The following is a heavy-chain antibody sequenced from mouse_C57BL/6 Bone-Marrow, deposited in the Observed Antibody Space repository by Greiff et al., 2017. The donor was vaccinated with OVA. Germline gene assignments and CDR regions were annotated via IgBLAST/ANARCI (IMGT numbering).Heavy chain of an antibody. CDR2: IWGGGST. CDR3: ATHYYGSSLYAMDY. D-gene: IGHD1-1*01. V-gene: IGHV2-9*01. CDR1: GYSFTSYG. J-gene: IGHJ4*01. Sequence: VKLVESGPGLVAPSQSLSITCTVSGYSFTSYGVDWVRQPPGKGLEWLGVIWGGGSTNYNSALMSRLSISNDNSKSHVFLKMHSRQTDDTATYYCATHYYGSSLYAMDYWGQGTSVTVSS.